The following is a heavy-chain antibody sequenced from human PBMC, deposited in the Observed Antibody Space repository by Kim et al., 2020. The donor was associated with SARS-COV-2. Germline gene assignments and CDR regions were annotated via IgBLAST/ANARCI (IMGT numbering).Heavy chain of an antibody. CDR2: ISYDGSNK. CDR3: AKAQRWLPPDPIDY. V-gene: IGHV3-30*18. D-gene: IGHD5-12*01. J-gene: IGHJ4*02. Sequence: GGSLRLSCAASGFTFSSYGMHWVRQAPGKGLEWVAVISYDGSNKYYADSVKGRFTISRDNSKNTLYLQMNSLRAEDTAVYYCAKAQRWLPPDPIDYWGQGTLVTVSS. CDR1: GFTFSSYG.